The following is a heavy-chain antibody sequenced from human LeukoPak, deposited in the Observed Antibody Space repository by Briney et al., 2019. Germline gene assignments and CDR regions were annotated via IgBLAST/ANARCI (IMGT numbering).Heavy chain of an antibody. CDR3: ARDMVGAKRNWFDP. CDR1: GFTFSSYS. V-gene: IGHV3-21*01. Sequence: GGSLRLSCAASGFTFSSYSMNWVRQAPGKGLEWVSSISSSSSYIYYADSVKGRFTISRDNAKNSLYLQMNSLRAEDTAVYYCARDMVGAKRNWFDPWGQGTLVTVTS. D-gene: IGHD1-26*01. J-gene: IGHJ5*02. CDR2: ISSSSSYI.